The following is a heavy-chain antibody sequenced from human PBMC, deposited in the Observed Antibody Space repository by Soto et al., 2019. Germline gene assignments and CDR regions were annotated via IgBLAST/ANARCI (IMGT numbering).Heavy chain of an antibody. D-gene: IGHD3-16*01. CDR1: GLTFSTYA. J-gene: IGHJ5*01. CDR2: INNSGGST. CDR3: AKPPAKSVLGGVS. Sequence: GGSLRLSCAASGLTFSTYAMTWVRQAPGKGLEWVSTINNSGGSTWYADSVKGRFTISRDNSKNTLYLQMNSLRVEDTAVYYCAKPPAKSVLGGVSWGHGTLVTVSS. V-gene: IGHV3-23*01.